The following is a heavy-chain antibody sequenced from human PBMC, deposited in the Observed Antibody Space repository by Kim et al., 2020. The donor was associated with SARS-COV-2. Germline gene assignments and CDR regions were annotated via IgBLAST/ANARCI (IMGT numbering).Heavy chain of an antibody. V-gene: IGHV4-34*01. Sequence: SETLSLTCAVYGGSFSGYYWSWIRQPPGKGLEWIGEINHSGSTNYNPSLKSRVTISVDTSKNQFSLKLRSVTAADTAVYYCARGRFGEITIFGVVPTGGWFDPWGQGTLVTVSS. D-gene: IGHD3-3*01. CDR3: ARGRFGEITIFGVVPTGGWFDP. J-gene: IGHJ5*02. CDR1: GGSFSGYY. CDR2: INHSGST.